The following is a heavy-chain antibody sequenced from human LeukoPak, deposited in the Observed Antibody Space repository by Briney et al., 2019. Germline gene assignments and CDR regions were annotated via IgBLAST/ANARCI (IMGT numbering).Heavy chain of an antibody. CDR3: AREVDEAFDM. J-gene: IGHJ3*02. Sequence: AGGSLRLSCVASGFTISSYSMNWVRQAPGKGLEWVSSISENSKDIFYVDSLKGRFTISRNNAKNSLYLQMNSLRADDTAVYYCAREVDEAFDMWGKGTMVTVSS. CDR1: GFTISSYS. CDR2: ISENSKDI. V-gene: IGHV3-21*01.